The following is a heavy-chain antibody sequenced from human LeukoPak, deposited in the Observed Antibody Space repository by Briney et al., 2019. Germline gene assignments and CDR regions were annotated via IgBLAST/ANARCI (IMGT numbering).Heavy chain of an antibody. J-gene: IGHJ4*02. Sequence: GGSLRLSCAASGFTFSSYWMSWVRQAPGKGLEWVANIKQDGSVKYYVDSVKGRFTISRDNAKNSLYLQMNSLRAEDTAVYYCAKDEGSPTVVTLFDYWGQGTLVTVSS. D-gene: IGHD4-23*01. CDR2: IKQDGSVK. V-gene: IGHV3-7*03. CDR3: AKDEGSPTVVTLFDY. CDR1: GFTFSSYW.